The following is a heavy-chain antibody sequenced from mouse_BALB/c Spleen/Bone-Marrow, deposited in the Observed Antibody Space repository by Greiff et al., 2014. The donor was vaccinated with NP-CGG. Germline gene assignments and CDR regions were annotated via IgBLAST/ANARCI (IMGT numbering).Heavy chain of an antibody. J-gene: IGHJ2*01. Sequence: EVQLVESGGGLVQPGGSLRLSCTTSGFTFTDYFMTWVRQPPGKALEWLGFIRNKPNGYTTEYNPSVKGRFTISRDNSQGILYLQMNTLRAEDSAIHYCARDYSGYFDFWGQGTTLTVSS. V-gene: IGHV7-3*02. CDR3: ARDYSGYFDF. D-gene: IGHD5-1*01. CDR1: GFTFTDYF. CDR2: IRNKPNGYTT.